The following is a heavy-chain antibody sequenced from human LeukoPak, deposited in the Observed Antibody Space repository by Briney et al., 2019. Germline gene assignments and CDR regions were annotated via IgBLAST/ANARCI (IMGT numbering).Heavy chain of an antibody. V-gene: IGHV4-4*07. CDR2: VYTSGTT. D-gene: IGHD3-10*01. CDR1: CGSISGYY. CDR3: ARGFGHP. J-gene: IGHJ5*02. Sequence: SETLSLTCTVSCGSISGYYWSWFRQPAGKGLELIGRVYTSGTTNYNPSLKSRVTMSIDTSKNQFSLKLTSVTAADTAVYYCARGFGHPWGQGTLVTVSS.